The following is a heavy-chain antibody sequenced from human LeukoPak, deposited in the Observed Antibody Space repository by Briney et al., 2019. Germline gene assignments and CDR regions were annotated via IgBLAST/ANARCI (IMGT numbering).Heavy chain of an antibody. CDR2: IYPGDSDT. Sequence: GESLKISCKGSGYLFTNYLIAWGRQMPGKGLELMGIIYPGDSDTRYSLFFQGQVTISADKSISTAYLQWSSLKASDTAMYYCARRSGNFQADYNFDYWGQGTLVTVSS. V-gene: IGHV5-51*01. D-gene: IGHD1-26*01. J-gene: IGHJ4*02. CDR1: GYLFTNYL. CDR3: ARRSGNFQADYNFDY.